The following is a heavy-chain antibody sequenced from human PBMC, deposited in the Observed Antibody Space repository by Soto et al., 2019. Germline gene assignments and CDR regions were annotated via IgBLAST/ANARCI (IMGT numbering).Heavy chain of an antibody. CDR2: TNPNSGGT. V-gene: IGHV1-2*04. Sequence: GASVKVSCKASGYTFTGYYMHWVRQAPGQGLEWMGWTNPNSGGTNYAQKFQGWVTMTRDTSISTAYMELSRLRSDDTAVYYCARGMGCSGGSCYYYYYYMDVWGKGTTVTVSS. J-gene: IGHJ6*03. D-gene: IGHD2-15*01. CDR1: GYTFTGYY. CDR3: ARGMGCSGGSCYYYYYYMDV.